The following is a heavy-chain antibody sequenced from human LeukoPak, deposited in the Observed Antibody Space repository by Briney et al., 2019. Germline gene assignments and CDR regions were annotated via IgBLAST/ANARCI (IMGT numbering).Heavy chain of an antibody. V-gene: IGHV3-21*01. J-gene: IGHJ3*02. CDR2: ISSSSSYI. CDR3: ARDIAVAGLGAFDI. Sequence: GGSLRLSCAASGFTFSSYSMNWVRQAPGKGLEWVSSISSSSSYIYYADSVKGRFTISRDNAKNSLYQQMNSLRAEDTAVYYCARDIAVAGLGAFDIWGQGTMVTVSS. D-gene: IGHD6-19*01. CDR1: GFTFSSYS.